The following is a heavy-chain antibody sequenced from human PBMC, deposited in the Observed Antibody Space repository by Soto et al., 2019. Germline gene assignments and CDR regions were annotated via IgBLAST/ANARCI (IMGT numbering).Heavy chain of an antibody. J-gene: IGHJ4*02. CDR2: INNGGDIV. CDR1: GFTFSDYY. CDR3: ARDFSKTTVGVVDS. Sequence: GESLKISCATSGFTFSDYYMAWIRQAPGKGLEWIGYINNGGDIVHYSDAMKGRFRISRDNTKRSLYLQMTSLRAEDTAIYYCARDFSKTTVGVVDSWGQGALVTVSS. D-gene: IGHD3-16*01. V-gene: IGHV3-11*01.